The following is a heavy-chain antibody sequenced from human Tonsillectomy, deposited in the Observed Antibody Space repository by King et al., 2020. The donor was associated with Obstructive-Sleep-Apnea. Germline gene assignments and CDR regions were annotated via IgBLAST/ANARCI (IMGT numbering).Heavy chain of an antibody. J-gene: IGHJ4*02. D-gene: IGHD2-21*02. CDR3: ARDFCGGDCPGHDYYFDY. CDR1: GYTFSSYG. CDR2: ISGYNGNT. V-gene: IGHV1-18*01. Sequence: HVQLVQSGAEVKKSGASVKVSCKASGYTFSSYGIGWVRQAPGQGLEWMGRISGYNGNTNYAQNLQGRVTMNTDTSTRTAYMELRSLRSDDTAVYYCARDFCGGDCPGHDYYFDYWVQGTLVTVSS.